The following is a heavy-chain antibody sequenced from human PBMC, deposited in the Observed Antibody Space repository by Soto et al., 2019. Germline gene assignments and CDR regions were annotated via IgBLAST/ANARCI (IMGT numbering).Heavy chain of an antibody. Sequence: ASVKVSCKASGYTFTSYGISWVRQAPGQGLEWMGWISAYNGNTNYAQKLQGRVTMTTDKSTSTAYMELRSLRSDDTAVYYCARENYYDSSGYQDYWGQGTLVTVSS. CDR3: ARENYYDSSGYQDY. J-gene: IGHJ4*02. V-gene: IGHV1-18*01. D-gene: IGHD3-22*01. CDR1: GYTFTSYG. CDR2: ISAYNGNT.